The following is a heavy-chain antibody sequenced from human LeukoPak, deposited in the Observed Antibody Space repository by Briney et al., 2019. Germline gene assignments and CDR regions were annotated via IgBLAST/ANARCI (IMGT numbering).Heavy chain of an antibody. J-gene: IGHJ2*01. CDR1: GFTVSSNY. CDR3: ARGGPGDNWYFDL. D-gene: IGHD7-27*01. Sequence: GGSLRLSCAASGFTVSSNYMSWVRQAPGKGLEWVSVIYSGGSTYYADSVKGRFTISRDNSKNTLYLQMNSLRAEDTAVYYCARGGPGDNWYFDLWGRGTLVTVSS. V-gene: IGHV3-66*02. CDR2: IYSGGST.